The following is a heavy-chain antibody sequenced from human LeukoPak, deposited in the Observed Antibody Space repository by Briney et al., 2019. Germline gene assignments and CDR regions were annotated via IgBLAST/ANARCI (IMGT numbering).Heavy chain of an antibody. CDR2: ISGGGGAT. Sequence: GGSLRLSCAASGFTFTSYAMSWVRQVPGKGLEWVSAISGGGGATYYADSVKGRFTISRDNSKNTLYLQMNSLRAEDTAVYYCAKSSYYDSSGYYREYYFDYWGQGTLVTVSS. J-gene: IGHJ4*02. CDR3: AKSSYYDSSGYYREYYFDY. CDR1: GFTFTSYA. V-gene: IGHV3-23*01. D-gene: IGHD3-22*01.